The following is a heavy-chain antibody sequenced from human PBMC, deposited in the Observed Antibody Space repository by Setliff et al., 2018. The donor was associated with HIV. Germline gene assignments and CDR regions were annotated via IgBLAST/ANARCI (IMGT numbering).Heavy chain of an antibody. D-gene: IGHD3-22*01. J-gene: IGHJ3*01. CDR2: IIPIFNRG. CDR3: ATGRHYYDSSDYPANPFDV. CDR1: GGIFINSA. Sequence: VASVKVSCKASGGIFINSAFTWVRQAPGQGLEWMGSIIPIFNRGNYAQKFQSRVTITADESTSTAYMELSSLRSEDTAVYFCATGRHYYDSSDYPANPFDVWGQGTMVT. V-gene: IGHV1-69*13.